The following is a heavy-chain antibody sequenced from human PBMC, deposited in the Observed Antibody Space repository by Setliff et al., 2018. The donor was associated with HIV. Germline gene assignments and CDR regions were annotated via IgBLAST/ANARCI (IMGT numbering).Heavy chain of an antibody. J-gene: IGHJ5*02. Sequence: HPGGSLRLSCAASGFTFSDHYMDWVRQAPGKGLEWVGRTRNKVNSYTTEYAASVKGRFTISRDNAKNSLYLQMNSLRAEDTAVYYCARDPGWGALDHWGQGAPVTVSS. V-gene: IGHV3-72*01. CDR2: TRNKVNSYTT. CDR3: ARDPGWGALDH. D-gene: IGHD1-26*01. CDR1: GFTFSDHY.